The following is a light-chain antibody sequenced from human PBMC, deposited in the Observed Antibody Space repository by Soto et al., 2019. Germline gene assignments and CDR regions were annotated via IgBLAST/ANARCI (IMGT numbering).Light chain of an antibody. CDR3: CSYGGPYTWL. CDR2: DVN. J-gene: IGLJ3*02. CDR1: RSDVAGYNY. V-gene: IGLV2-11*01. Sequence: QSALTQPRSVSGSPGQSVTISCTGTRSDVAGYNYVSWYQQEAGKAPKLIIYDVNKQPSGVPDRFSGSKSGNTASLTISGLQADDEADYICCSYGGPYTWLFGGGTKVTVL.